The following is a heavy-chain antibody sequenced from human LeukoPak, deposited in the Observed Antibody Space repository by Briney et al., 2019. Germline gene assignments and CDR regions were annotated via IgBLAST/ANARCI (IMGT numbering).Heavy chain of an antibody. Sequence: SSEALSLTCTVSGGSISSYYWSWIRQPPGKGLEWIGYIYYSGSTNYNPSLKSRVTISVDTSKNQFSLKLSSVTAADTAVYYCARRGAYPHDAFDIWGQGTMVTVSS. CDR1: GGSISSYY. V-gene: IGHV4-59*08. CDR2: IYYSGST. CDR3: ARRGAYPHDAFDI. J-gene: IGHJ3*02.